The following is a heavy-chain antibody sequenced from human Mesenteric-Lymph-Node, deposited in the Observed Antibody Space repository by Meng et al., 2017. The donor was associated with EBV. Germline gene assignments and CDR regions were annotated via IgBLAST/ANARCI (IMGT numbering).Heavy chain of an antibody. V-gene: IGHV4-34*01. CDR1: GGSFSGYY. D-gene: IGHD1-26*01. J-gene: IGHJ4*02. Sequence: QVRLTQWGAGLLKPSETLSLACAVYGGSFSGYYLGWIRQPPGKGLEGIGEINHSGSTDYPPSLKSRVTISVDTSKNQFSLELTSVTAADTAVYYCARMESGTNRPFDYWGQGTLVTVSS. CDR2: INHSGST. CDR3: ARMESGTNRPFDY.